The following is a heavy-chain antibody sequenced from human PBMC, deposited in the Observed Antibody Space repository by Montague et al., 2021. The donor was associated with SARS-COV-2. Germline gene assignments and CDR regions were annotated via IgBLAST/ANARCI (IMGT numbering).Heavy chain of an antibody. CDR1: GFTFSSYA. Sequence: SLILSCAASGFTFSSYAMHWIRQAPGKGLEWVAVISYDGSNKYYADSVKGRFTISRDNSKNTLYLQMNSLRAEDTAVYYCASELADYGDFDYWGQGTLVTVSS. CDR3: ASELADYGDFDY. J-gene: IGHJ4*02. D-gene: IGHD4-17*01. CDR2: ISYDGSNK. V-gene: IGHV3-30-3*01.